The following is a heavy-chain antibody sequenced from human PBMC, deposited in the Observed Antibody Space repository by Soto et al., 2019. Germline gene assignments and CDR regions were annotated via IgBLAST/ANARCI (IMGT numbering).Heavy chain of an antibody. CDR2: IDPSDSYT. CDR1: GYSFTSYW. CDR3: ARETKGYYYYYGMDV. Sequence: LTISCKGSGYSFTSYWISWVRQMHGTGLEWMGRIDPSDSYTNYSPSFQGHVTISADKSISTAYLQWSSLKASDTAMYYCARETKGYYYYYGMDVWGQGTTVTVSS. V-gene: IGHV5-10-1*01. J-gene: IGHJ6*02. D-gene: IGHD1-7*01.